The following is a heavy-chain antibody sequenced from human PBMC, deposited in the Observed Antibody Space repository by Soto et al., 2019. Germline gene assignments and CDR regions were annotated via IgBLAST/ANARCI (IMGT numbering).Heavy chain of an antibody. V-gene: IGHV4-4*02. Sequence: SETLSLTCAVFGGSISSGDWWSWVRQPPGKGLEWIGEIYHSGSTNYNPSLKSRVTISVDTSKNQFSLKLSSVTAADTAVYYCARESNDILTGYSQLDYWGQGTLVTVSS. D-gene: IGHD3-9*01. J-gene: IGHJ4*02. CDR2: IYHSGST. CDR1: GGSISSGDW. CDR3: ARESNDILTGYSQLDY.